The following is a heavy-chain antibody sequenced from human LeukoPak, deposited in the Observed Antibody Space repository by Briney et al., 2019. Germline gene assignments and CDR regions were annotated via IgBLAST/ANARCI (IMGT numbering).Heavy chain of an antibody. CDR2: ISAYNGNT. CDR3: ARGQQDYYDSSGYYLSDY. J-gene: IGHJ4*02. V-gene: IGHV1-18*01. Sequence: GASVKVSCKASGYTFTSYGISWVRQAPGQGLEWMGWISAYNGNTNYAQKLQGRVTMTTDTSTSTAYMELRSLRSDDTAVYYCARGQQDYYDSSGYYLSDYWGQGTLVTVSS. D-gene: IGHD3-22*01. CDR1: GYTFTSYG.